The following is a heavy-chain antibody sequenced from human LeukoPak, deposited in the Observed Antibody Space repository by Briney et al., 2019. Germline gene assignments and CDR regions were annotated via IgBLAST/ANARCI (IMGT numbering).Heavy chain of an antibody. CDR3: AKRLKGAAAGLDY. V-gene: IGHV3-30*18. Sequence: GGSLRLSCAASVFTFSSYGMHWVRQAPGKGLEGVAVISSDGSNKYYADSVKGRFTISRDNSKNTLYLQMNSLRAEDTAVYYCAKRLKGAAAGLDYWGQGTLVTVSS. D-gene: IGHD6-13*01. J-gene: IGHJ4*02. CDR2: ISSDGSNK. CDR1: VFTFSSYG.